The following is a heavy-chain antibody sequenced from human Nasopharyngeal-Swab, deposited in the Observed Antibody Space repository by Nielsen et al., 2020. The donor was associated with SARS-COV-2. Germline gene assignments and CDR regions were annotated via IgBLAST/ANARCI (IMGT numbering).Heavy chain of an antibody. D-gene: IGHD3-3*01. Sequence: SLKISCAASGFTFDDSAMHWVRQAPGKGLEWVSGISWNSGSIGYADSVKGRFTISRDNAKNSLYLQMNSLRAEDTALYYCAKDASIDFWSGYVAYGMDVWGQGTTVTVSS. V-gene: IGHV3-9*01. CDR1: GFTFDDSA. CDR3: AKDASIDFWSGYVAYGMDV. J-gene: IGHJ6*02. CDR2: ISWNSGSI.